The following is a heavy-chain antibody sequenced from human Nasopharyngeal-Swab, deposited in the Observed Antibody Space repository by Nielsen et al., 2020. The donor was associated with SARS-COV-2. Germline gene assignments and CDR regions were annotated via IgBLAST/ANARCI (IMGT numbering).Heavy chain of an antibody. CDR1: GGSINTYY. D-gene: IGHD5-18*01. CDR2: IYYSGST. Sequence: SETLSLTCTVSGGSINTYYWSWIRQPPGKGLEWIGYIYYSGSTNYNPSLKSRVTISVDTSKNQFSLKLSSVTAADTAVYYCARLTYSYESYYYYYGMDVWGQGTTVTVSS. J-gene: IGHJ6*02. CDR3: ARLTYSYESYYYYYGMDV. V-gene: IGHV4-59*08.